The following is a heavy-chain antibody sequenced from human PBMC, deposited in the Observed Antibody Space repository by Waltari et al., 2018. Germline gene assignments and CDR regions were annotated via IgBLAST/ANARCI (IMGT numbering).Heavy chain of an antibody. D-gene: IGHD1-1*01. J-gene: IGHJ4*02. CDR1: GSSIPGFY. V-gene: IGHV4-59*01. Sequence: LRLQASGTVLVKPSENLSLIGTVSGSSIPGFYWSWIRQPPGKGLQWIGYIYNRGSTNYSYSFRGRVSISADMSNKNQFSLKLNSVTAADTAVYYCARGDIRAYSSGIFDYWGQGALVTVSS. CDR2: IYNRGST. CDR3: ARGDIRAYSSGIFDY.